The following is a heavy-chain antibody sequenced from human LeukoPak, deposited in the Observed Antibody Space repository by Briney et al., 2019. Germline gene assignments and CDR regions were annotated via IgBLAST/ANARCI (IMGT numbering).Heavy chain of an antibody. CDR3: ARGRWFGELFAAPAGT. V-gene: IGHV1-2*02. CDR2: INPNSGGT. J-gene: IGHJ5*02. CDR1: GYTFTGYY. D-gene: IGHD3-10*01. Sequence: ASVKVSCKASGYTFTGYYMHWVRQAPGQGLEWMGWINPNSGGTNYAQKFQGRVTMTRDTSISTAYMELSRLRSDDTAVYYCARGRWFGELFAAPAGTWGQGTLVTVSS.